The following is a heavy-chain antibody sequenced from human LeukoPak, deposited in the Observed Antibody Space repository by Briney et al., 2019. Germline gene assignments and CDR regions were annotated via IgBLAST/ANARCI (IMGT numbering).Heavy chain of an antibody. Sequence: GGSLRLSCAASGFTFSSYGMHWVRQAPGKGLEWVAVISYDGSNEYYADSVKGRFTISRDNAMNSLYLQMNSLRAEDTAIYYCARSLPYGTTWYGRSDFWGQGTLVTVSS. D-gene: IGHD6-13*01. CDR3: ARSLPYGTTWYGRSDF. CDR2: ISYDGSNE. V-gene: IGHV3-30*03. J-gene: IGHJ4*02. CDR1: GFTFSSYG.